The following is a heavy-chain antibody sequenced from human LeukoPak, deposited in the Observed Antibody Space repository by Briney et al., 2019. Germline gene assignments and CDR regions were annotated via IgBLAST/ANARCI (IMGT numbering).Heavy chain of an antibody. CDR1: GYNFVHFD. J-gene: IGHJ5*02. CDR2: MIPKSGKT. Sequence: ASVKVSCMASGYNFVHFDMNWVRQAPGQGLEWMAWMIPKSGKTANAQKFEGRLTLTRDISTRTAYMELNNLTSEDTALYYCAGGLEIDEQLVGGLDPWGRGTLVTVSS. V-gene: IGHV1-8*01. D-gene: IGHD6-13*01. CDR3: AGGLEIDEQLVGGLDP.